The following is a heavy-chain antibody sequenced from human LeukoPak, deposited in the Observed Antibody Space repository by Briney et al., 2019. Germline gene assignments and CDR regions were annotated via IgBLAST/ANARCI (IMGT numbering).Heavy chain of an antibody. CDR1: GGTFSSYA. J-gene: IGHJ4*02. V-gene: IGHV1-69*13. CDR2: IIPIFGTA. D-gene: IGHD6-13*01. CDR3: ASREQSIAAAGDDY. Sequence: SVKVSCKASGGTFSSYAISWVRQAPGQGLEWMGGIIPIFGTANYAQKFQGRVTVTADESTSTAYMELSSLRSEDTAVYYCASREQSIAAAGDDYWGQGTLVTVSS.